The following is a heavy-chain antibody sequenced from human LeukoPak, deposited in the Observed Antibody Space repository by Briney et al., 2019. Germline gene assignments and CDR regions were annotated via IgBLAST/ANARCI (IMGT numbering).Heavy chain of an antibody. D-gene: IGHD3-10*01. CDR2: FDPEDGET. J-gene: IGHJ5*02. CDR3: ATSPPHYYGSGSYYNWFDP. Sequence: ASVKVSCKVSGYTLTELSMHWVRQVPGKGLEWMGGFDPEDGETIYAQKFQGRVTMTEDTSTDTAYMELSSLRSEDTAVYYCATSPPHYYGSGSYYNWFDPWGQGTLVTVSS. V-gene: IGHV1-24*01. CDR1: GYTLTELS.